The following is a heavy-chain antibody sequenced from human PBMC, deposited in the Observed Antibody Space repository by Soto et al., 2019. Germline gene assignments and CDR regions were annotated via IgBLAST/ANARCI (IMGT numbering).Heavy chain of an antibody. J-gene: IGHJ5*02. Sequence: SVTVSCKASVGTFSSYAISWVRQAPGQGLEWMGGIIPIFGTANYAQKFQGRVTITADESTSTAYMELSSLRSEDTAVYYCARNLEGPNNNWFDPWGQGTLVTVSS. CDR2: IIPIFGTA. CDR3: ARNLEGPNNNWFDP. CDR1: VGTFSSYA. V-gene: IGHV1-69*13.